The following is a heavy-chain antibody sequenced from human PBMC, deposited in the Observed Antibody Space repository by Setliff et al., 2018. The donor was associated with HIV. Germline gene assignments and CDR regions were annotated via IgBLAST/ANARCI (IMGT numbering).Heavy chain of an antibody. CDR2: IWYDGSNK. CDR1: GFTFSSYG. Sequence: PGGSLRLSCAASGFTFSSYGMHWVRQAPGKGLEWVAVIWYDGSNKYYADSVKGRFTISRDNSKNTLYLQMNSLRAEDTAVYYCAKDGGDTVTHPPYGMDVWGQGTTVTVSS. CDR3: AKDGGDTVTHPPYGMDV. V-gene: IGHV3-33*06. J-gene: IGHJ6*02. D-gene: IGHD4-4*01.